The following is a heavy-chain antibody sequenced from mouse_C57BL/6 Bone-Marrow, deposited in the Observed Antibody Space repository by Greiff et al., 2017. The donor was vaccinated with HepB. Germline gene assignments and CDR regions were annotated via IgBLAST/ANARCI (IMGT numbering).Heavy chain of an antibody. Sequence: VQLQESGAELVRPGASVKLSCKASGYTFTDYYINWVKQRPGQGLEWIARIYPGSGNTYYNEKFKGKATLTAEKSSSTAYMQLSSLTSEDSAFYFCARSITTVVAEGFAYWGQGTLVTVSA. D-gene: IGHD1-1*01. CDR3: ARSITTVVAEGFAY. V-gene: IGHV1-76*01. CDR1: GYTFTDYY. J-gene: IGHJ3*01. CDR2: IYPGSGNT.